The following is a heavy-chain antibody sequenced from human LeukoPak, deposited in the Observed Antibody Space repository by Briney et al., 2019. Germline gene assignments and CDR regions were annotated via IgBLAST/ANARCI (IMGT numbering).Heavy chain of an antibody. V-gene: IGHV1-3*03. CDR3: ARSVLYSSIDY. CDR1: GYTFTSYV. Sequence: ASVKVSCKASGYTFTSYVITWVRQAPGQGLEWMGWINAGKGNTKYSQEFQGRVTITRDTSASTAYMELSSLRSEDMAIYYCARSVLYSSIDYWGQGTLVTVSS. D-gene: IGHD2-2*02. CDR2: INAGKGNT. J-gene: IGHJ4*02.